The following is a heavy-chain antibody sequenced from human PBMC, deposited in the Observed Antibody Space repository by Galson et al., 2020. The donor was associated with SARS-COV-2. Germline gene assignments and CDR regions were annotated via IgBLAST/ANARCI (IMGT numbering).Heavy chain of an antibody. CDR2: TIPLFGTA. D-gene: IGHD3-22*01. V-gene: IGHV1-69*06. Sequence: SVKVSCKASGGTFRKFVISWVRQVPGHGLEWMGGTIPLFGTANYAHKFQGRVTITADTSTRTAYMELSSLRSDDTAVYYCARAYYSDTSDDQSDFYYYGMGVWGQGTTVTVSS. CDR3: ARAYYSDTSDDQSDFYYYGMGV. J-gene: IGHJ6*02. CDR1: GGTFRKFV.